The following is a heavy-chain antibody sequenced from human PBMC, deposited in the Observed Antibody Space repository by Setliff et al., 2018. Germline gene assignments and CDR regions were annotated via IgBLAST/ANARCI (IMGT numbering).Heavy chain of an antibody. V-gene: IGHV4-30-4*08. D-gene: IGHD3-22*01. CDR1: GGSISSGDYY. CDR3: ARYRPSGSSRLNYFDL. J-gene: IGHJ2*01. CDR2: IYYSGST. Sequence: PSETLSLTCTVSGGSISSGDYYWSWIRQPPGKGLEWIGYIYYSGSTYYNPSLKSRVTISVDTSKNQFSLRLSSMTAADTAVYYCARYRPSGSSRLNYFDLWGRGTLVTVSS.